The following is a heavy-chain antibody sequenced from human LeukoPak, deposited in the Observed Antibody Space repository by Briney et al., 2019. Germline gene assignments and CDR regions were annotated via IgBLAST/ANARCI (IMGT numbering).Heavy chain of an antibody. CDR1: GDSVSSNSAA. Sequence: SQTLSLTCAISGDSVSSNSAAWNWIRQSPSRSLEWLGRTYYRSKWYNDYAVSVKSRITINPDTSKNQFSLQLNSVTPEDTAVYYCAREGVAARPEENWFDPWGQGTLVTVSS. V-gene: IGHV6-1*01. J-gene: IGHJ5*02. CDR3: AREGVAARPEENWFDP. D-gene: IGHD6-6*01. CDR2: TYYRSKWYN.